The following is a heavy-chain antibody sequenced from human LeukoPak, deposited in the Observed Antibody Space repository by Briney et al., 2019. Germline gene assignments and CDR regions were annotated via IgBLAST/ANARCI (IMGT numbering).Heavy chain of an antibody. CDR1: GGSFSGYY. D-gene: IGHD6-13*01. V-gene: IGHV4-34*01. CDR2: INHSGST. J-gene: IGHJ3*02. Sequence: SETLSLTCAVYGGSFSGYYWSWIRQSPGKGLEWIGEINHSGSTNYNPSLKSRVTISVDTSKNQFSLKLSSVTAADTAVYYCARAIWVSGSWYGDAFDIWGQGTMVTVSS. CDR3: ARAIWVSGSWYGDAFDI.